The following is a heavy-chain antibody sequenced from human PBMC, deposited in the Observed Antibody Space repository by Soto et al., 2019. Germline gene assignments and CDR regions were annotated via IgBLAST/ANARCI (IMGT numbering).Heavy chain of an antibody. D-gene: IGHD5-18*01. CDR3: ARVQGSYEYYYYYYGMDV. J-gene: IGHJ6*02. Sequence: SATLSLTCTISGGSIGSYYWSWIRQPPGKGLEWIGYIYYSGSTNYNPSLKSRVTISVDTSKNQFSLKLSSVTAADTAVYYCARVQGSYEYYYYYYGMDVWGQGTTVTV. V-gene: IGHV4-59*01. CDR2: IYYSGST. CDR1: GGSIGSYY.